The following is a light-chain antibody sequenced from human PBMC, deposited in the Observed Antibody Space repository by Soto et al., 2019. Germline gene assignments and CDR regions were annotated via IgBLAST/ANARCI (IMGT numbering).Light chain of an antibody. V-gene: IGKV3-20*01. CDR3: QQYGSSGT. CDR2: GAS. J-gene: IGKJ1*01. Sequence: EIVLTQSPASLSLSPVERAPLSFRASQSVSSNLAWYQQKPGQAPRLLISGASNRATGIPDRFSGSGSGTDFTLTISRLEPEDFAVYYCQQYGSSGTFGQGTKVDIK. CDR1: QSVSSN.